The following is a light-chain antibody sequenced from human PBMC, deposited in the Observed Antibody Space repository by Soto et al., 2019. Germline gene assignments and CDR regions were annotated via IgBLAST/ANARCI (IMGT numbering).Light chain of an antibody. CDR2: DVT. V-gene: IGLV2-14*03. J-gene: IGLJ1*01. CDR1: SSDLGGYNY. CDR3: SSYTVTRTLV. Sequence: QSVLSQPACVSGSPGQSITISCTGTSSDLGGYNYVSWYQQHPGKAPKLMIYDVTNRPSGVSNRFSGSKSGNTASLTISGLQAEDEADYYCSSYTVTRTLVFGTGTKVTVL.